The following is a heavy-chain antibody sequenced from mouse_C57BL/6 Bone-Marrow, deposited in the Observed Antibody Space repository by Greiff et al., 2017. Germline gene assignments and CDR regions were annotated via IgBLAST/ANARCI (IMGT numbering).Heavy chain of an antibody. Sequence: QVQLQQPGAELVKPGASVKMSCKASGYTFTSYWITWVKQRPGQGLEWIGDIYPGSGSTNYNEKFKSKATLTVDTSSSTAYMQLSSLTSKDSAVYYDERSSIYDGVYYKAMDYWGQGTSVTVST. D-gene: IGHD2-3*01. CDR3: ERSSIYDGVYYKAMDY. CDR2: IYPGSGST. V-gene: IGHV1-55*01. CDR1: GYTFTSYW. J-gene: IGHJ4*01.